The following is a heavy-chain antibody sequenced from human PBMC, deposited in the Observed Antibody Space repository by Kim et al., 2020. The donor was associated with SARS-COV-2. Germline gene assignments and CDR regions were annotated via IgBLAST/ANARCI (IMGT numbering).Heavy chain of an antibody. CDR2: IYYSGST. CDR1: GGSITSYY. Sequence: SETLSLTCTVSGGSITSYYWSWIRQPPGKGLEWIGYIYYSGSTNYNPSLKSRVTISVDTSKNQFSLKLSSVTAADTAVYYCARAGGWRSPFDPWGQGALVTVSS. D-gene: IGHD3-16*01. V-gene: IGHV4-59*13. J-gene: IGHJ5*02. CDR3: ARAGGWRSPFDP.